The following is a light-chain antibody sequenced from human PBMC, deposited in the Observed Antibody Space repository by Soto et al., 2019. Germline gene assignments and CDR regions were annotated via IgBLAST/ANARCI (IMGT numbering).Light chain of an antibody. CDR3: QQYGSSPRFT. CDR1: QSVRSSY. J-gene: IGKJ3*01. Sequence: EIVLTQSPGTLSLSPGERATLACRASQSVRSSYLAWYQQKPGQAPRLLIYGASTRATGIPDRFSGSGSGTDFTLTISRLEPEDFAVYYWQQYGSSPRFTFSPGSKVDIK. CDR2: GAS. V-gene: IGKV3-20*01.